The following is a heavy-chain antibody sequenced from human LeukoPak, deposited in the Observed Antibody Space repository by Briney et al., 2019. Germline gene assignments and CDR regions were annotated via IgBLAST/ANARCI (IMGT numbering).Heavy chain of an antibody. CDR1: GGSISSSSYY. D-gene: IGHD5-24*01. CDR3: ARHRLDRRDGYKYAVYFDY. Sequence: SETLSLTCTVSGGSISSSSYYWGWIRQPPGKGLEWIGSIYYSGSTYYNPSLKSRVTISVDTSKNQFSLKLSSVTAADTAVYYCARHRLDRRDGYKYAVYFDYWGQGTLVTVSS. J-gene: IGHJ4*02. CDR2: IYYSGST. V-gene: IGHV4-39*01.